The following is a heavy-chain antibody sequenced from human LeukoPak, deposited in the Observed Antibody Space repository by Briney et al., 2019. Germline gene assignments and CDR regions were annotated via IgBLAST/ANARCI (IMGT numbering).Heavy chain of an antibody. V-gene: IGHV3-23*01. CDR2: ISGSGGST. D-gene: IGHD2-15*01. CDR3: AKPQTHIVVVVAAITPEY. Sequence: GGSLRLSCAASGLTFSSYAMNWVRQAPGKGLEWVSAISGSGGSTYYADSVKGRFTISRDNSKNTLYLQMNSLRAEDTAVYYCAKPQTHIVVVVAAITPEYWGQGTLVTVSS. J-gene: IGHJ4*02. CDR1: GLTFSSYA.